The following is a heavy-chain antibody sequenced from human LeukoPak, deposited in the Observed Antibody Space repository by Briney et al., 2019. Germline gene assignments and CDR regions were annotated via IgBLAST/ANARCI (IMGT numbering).Heavy chain of an antibody. CDR2: IHYSGNT. D-gene: IGHD6-19*01. V-gene: IGHV4-59*01. J-gene: IGHJ5*02. CDR3: ARMAVDNWFDP. Sequence: SETLSLTCTVSGGSISRYYWTWIRQLPEKGLEWIGYIHYSGNTNYNPSLESRVTISVDTSKNQFSLKLSSVTAADTAVYYCARMAVDNWFDPWGQGTLVTVSS. CDR1: GGSISRYY.